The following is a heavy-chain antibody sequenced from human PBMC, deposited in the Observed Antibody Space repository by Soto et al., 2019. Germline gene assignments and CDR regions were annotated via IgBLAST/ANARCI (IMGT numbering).Heavy chain of an antibody. J-gene: IGHJ6*02. D-gene: IGHD3-22*01. CDR2: ISSSSSTI. V-gene: IGHV3-48*02. CDR1: GFTFSSYS. Sequence: GGSLRLSCAASGFTFSSYSMNWVRQAPGKGLEWVSYISSSSSTIYYADSVKGRFTISRDNAKNSLYLQRNSLRDEDTAVYYCARSLFARGMIVVALVRFGMDVWGQGTTVTVSS. CDR3: ARSLFARGMIVVALVRFGMDV.